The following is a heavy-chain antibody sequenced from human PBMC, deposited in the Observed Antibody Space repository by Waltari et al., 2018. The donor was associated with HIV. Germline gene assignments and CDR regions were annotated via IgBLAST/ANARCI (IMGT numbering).Heavy chain of an antibody. CDR1: GGSISSSSYY. J-gene: IGHJ6*02. Sequence: QQQLQESGPGLVKPSETLSLTCTVSGGSISSSSYYWAWPRQSPGKGLEWIGRLFNSGRTDYSPSLRGRATISGDMSANRSSLKLTSVTATDTAVYFCARHCLQKGWLPQLKYYYGMDVWGQGTTVIVSS. CDR3: ARHCLQKGWLPQLKYYYGMDV. V-gene: IGHV4-39*01. CDR2: LFNSGRT. D-gene: IGHD1-1*01.